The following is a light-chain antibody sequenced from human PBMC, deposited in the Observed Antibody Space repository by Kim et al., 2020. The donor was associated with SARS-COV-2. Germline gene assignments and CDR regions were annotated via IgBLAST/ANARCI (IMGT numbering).Light chain of an antibody. J-gene: IGLJ2*01. CDR2: GKN. CDR3: NSRDSSGNHLGI. CDR1: SLRLYY. Sequence: SSELTQDPAVSVALGQTVKITCQGDSLRLYYVTWYQQKPGQAPVLVIYGKNSRPSGIPARFSGSSSGNTASLTITGTQAEDEAHYYCNSRDSSGNHLGIFGGGTQLTVL. V-gene: IGLV3-19*01.